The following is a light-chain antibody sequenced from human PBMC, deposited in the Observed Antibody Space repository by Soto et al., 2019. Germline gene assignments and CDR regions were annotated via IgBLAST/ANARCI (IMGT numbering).Light chain of an antibody. CDR2: EVS. CDR3: SPYTSSSTPLYV. CDR1: SRDVGGYNY. V-gene: IGLV2-14*01. J-gene: IGLJ1*01. Sequence: QSALTQPASVSGSPGQSITISCTGTSRDVGGYNYVSWYQQHPGKAPKPMIYEVSNRPSGVSNRFSGSKSGNTASLTISGLQAEDEADYYCSPYTSSSTPLYVFGTGTKLTVL.